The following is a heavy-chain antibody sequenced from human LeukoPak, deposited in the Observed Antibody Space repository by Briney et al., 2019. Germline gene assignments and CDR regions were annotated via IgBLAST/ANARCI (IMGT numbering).Heavy chain of an antibody. V-gene: IGHV3-23*01. Sequence: GGSLRLSCAASGFTFSSYAMSWVRQAPGKGLEWVSAISGSGGSTYYADSVKGRFTISRDNPRNTLYLQMNSLRPDDTALYFCARGQFYRRILGAKGAFDFWGQGTMVTVSS. CDR3: ARGQFYRRILGAKGAFDF. CDR1: GFTFSSYA. J-gene: IGHJ3*01. CDR2: ISGSGGST. D-gene: IGHD1-26*01.